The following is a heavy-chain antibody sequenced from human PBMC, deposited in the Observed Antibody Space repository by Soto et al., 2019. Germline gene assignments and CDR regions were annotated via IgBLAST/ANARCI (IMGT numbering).Heavy chain of an antibody. CDR1: GFSLSTSGVG. CDR3: AHSRKSYYDILTGYNY. V-gene: IGHV2-5*02. Sequence: QITLKESGPTLVKPTQTLTLTCTFSGFSLSTSGVGVAWFRQPPGKALEWLALIYWDDDKRYRPSLKSRLTITKDTSKNQVVLTMTNMDPGDTATYYCAHSRKSYYDILTGYNYWGQGTLVTVSS. J-gene: IGHJ4*02. D-gene: IGHD3-9*01. CDR2: IYWDDDK.